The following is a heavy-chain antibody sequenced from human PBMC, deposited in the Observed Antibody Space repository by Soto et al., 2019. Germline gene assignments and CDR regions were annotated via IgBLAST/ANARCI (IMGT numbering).Heavy chain of an antibody. CDR2: IDWDDDK. Sequence: SGPTLVNPTQTLTLTCTFSGFSLSTSGMCVSWIRQPPGKALEWLARIDWDDDKYYSTSLKTRLTISKDTSKNQVVLTMTNMDPVDTATYYCARITSDWFGELLLDYWGQGTLVTVSS. V-gene: IGHV2-70*11. CDR1: GFSLSTSGMC. J-gene: IGHJ4*02. D-gene: IGHD3-10*01. CDR3: ARITSDWFGELLLDY.